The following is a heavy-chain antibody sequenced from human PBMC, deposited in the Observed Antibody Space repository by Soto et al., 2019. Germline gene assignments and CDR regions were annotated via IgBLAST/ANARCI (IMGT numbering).Heavy chain of an antibody. CDR3: ARRTFDQ. CDR2: VNPNSGGT. V-gene: IGHV1-2*02. J-gene: IGHJ4*02. Sequence: ASVQVSCKXSGYTFTDYFIHWVRQAPGQGLEWMGWVNPNSGGTKYAQKFQGRVTLTSDTSIRTVYMEMRRLRSDDAAVYYCARRTFDQWGQGSLVTVSS. CDR1: GYTFTDYF.